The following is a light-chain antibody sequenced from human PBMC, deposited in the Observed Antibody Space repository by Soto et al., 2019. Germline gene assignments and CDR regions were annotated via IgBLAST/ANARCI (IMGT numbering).Light chain of an antibody. V-gene: IGLV2-14*02. CDR1: SSDVGSYTL. J-gene: IGLJ1*01. Sequence: QSALTQPASVSGSPRQSITISCTGTSSDVGSYTLVSWYQQHPGKAPKLMIYEGSKRPSGVSNRFSGSKSGNTASLTISGLQAEDEADYYCSSYTTSSSYVFGAGTKLPS. CDR3: SSYTTSSSYV. CDR2: EGS.